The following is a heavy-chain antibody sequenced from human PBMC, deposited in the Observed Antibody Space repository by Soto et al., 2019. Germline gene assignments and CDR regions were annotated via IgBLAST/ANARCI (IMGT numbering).Heavy chain of an antibody. CDR2: IFSSGST. V-gene: IGHV4-31*03. D-gene: IGHD6-13*01. CDR1: GGSINSGGYY. CDR3: ARGDRQTGYSSSWVFYY. Sequence: QVQLQESGPVLVKPSQTLSLICTVSGGSINSGGYYWNWIRQHPGQGLEWIGYIFSSGSTYYNPFLRSRVTISADTSENQFSLNLRSVTAADTAVYFCARGDRQTGYSSSWVFYYWGQGTLVNVAS. J-gene: IGHJ4*02.